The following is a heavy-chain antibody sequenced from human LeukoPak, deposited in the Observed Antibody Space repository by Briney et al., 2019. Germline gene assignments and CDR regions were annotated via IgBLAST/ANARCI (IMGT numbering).Heavy chain of an antibody. D-gene: IGHD6-19*01. CDR3: ARGWYFFDF. Sequence: SQTLSLTCAISGDSVSSNSVAWIWIRQSPSRGFELLGRTFYRSKWYNDYAVSVKSRINISPDTSSNQFSLQLSSVTPEDTAVYFCARGWYFFDFWGQGTLVTVSS. V-gene: IGHV6-1*01. CDR1: GDSVSSNSVA. CDR2: TFYRSKWYN. J-gene: IGHJ4*02.